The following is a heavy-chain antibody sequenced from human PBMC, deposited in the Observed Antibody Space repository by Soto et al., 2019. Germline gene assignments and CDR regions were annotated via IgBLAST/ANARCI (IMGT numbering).Heavy chain of an antibody. V-gene: IGHV1-69*13. CDR1: GCTFSSYA. Sequence: AASLKVSCEASGCTFSSYAISWVRQAPGQGLEWMGGIIPIFGTANYAQKFQGRVTITADESTSTAYMELSSLRSEDTAVYYCAWAPMYNWFDPWGQGTLVTVSS. J-gene: IGHJ5*02. CDR3: AWAPMYNWFDP. CDR2: IIPIFGTA.